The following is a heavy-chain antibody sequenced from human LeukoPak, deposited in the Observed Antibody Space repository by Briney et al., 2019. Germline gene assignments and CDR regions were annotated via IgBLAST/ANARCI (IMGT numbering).Heavy chain of an antibody. CDR3: ARGLNNTYPGIAAAGSYYFDY. D-gene: IGHD6-13*01. Sequence: SETLSLTCTVSGGSISSSSYYWGWIRQPPGKGLEWIGSIYYSGSTYYNPSLKSRVTISVDTSKNQFSLKLSSVTAADTAVYYCARGLNNTYPGIAAAGSYYFDYWGQGTLVTVSS. V-gene: IGHV4-39*07. CDR2: IYYSGST. J-gene: IGHJ4*02. CDR1: GGSISSSSYY.